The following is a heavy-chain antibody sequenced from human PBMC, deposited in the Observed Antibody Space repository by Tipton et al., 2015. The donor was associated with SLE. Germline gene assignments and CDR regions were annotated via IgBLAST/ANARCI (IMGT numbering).Heavy chain of an antibody. Sequence: LRLSCTVSGASLNSGRYYWNWVRQPAGKGLEWIGLIYNSGITNYNPSLQSRVTLSVDMSKNQFSLRLSSVTAADTGVYYCVKSVVVVSPRDYYYYMDVWGKGTTVTVSS. J-gene: IGHJ6*03. CDR1: GASLNSGRYY. CDR3: VKSVVVVSPRDYYYYMDV. CDR2: IYNSGIT. D-gene: IGHD2-15*01. V-gene: IGHV4-61*02.